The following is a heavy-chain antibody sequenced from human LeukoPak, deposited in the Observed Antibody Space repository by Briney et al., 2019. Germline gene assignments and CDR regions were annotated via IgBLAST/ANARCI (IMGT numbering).Heavy chain of an antibody. CDR2: IRYDGSNK. J-gene: IGHJ6*02. D-gene: IGHD2-21*02. V-gene: IGHV3-33*01. Sequence: GRSLRLSCAASGFTFSSYGMHWVRQAPGKGLEWVAVIRYDGSNKYYADSVKGRLTISRDNSKNTLYLQMNSLRAEDTAVYYCARALAYSGGDCRDYYYYCLDVWGQGTTVTVYS. CDR3: ARALAYSGGDCRDYYYYCLDV. CDR1: GFTFSSYG.